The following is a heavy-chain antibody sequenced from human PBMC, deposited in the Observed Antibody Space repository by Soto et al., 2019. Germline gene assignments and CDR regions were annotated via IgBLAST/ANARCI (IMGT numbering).Heavy chain of an antibody. V-gene: IGHV4-34*02. CDR3: ARGGSSDWQVAFDF. D-gene: IGHD6-19*01. Sequence: QLHQQQWGAGLLKPSETLSLTCAVYGGSFSGYFWNWIRQTPGKGLEWIGKVNHNGRNNYNPSLKGRVTISLDMSKNQNTLKLTSVTAADTAVYYCARGGSSDWQVAFDFWGQGTMVTVSS. J-gene: IGHJ3*01. CDR1: GGSFSGYF. CDR2: VNHNGRN.